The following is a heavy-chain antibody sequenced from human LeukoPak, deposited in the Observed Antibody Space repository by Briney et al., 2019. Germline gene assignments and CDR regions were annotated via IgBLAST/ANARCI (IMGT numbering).Heavy chain of an antibody. J-gene: IGHJ3*02. Sequence: GASVKVSCKASGGTFSSYAISWVRQAPGQGLEWMGGTIPIFGTANYAQKFQGRVTITTDESTSTAYMELSSLRSEDTAVYYCARAVDTITLGAFDIWGQGTMVTVSS. D-gene: IGHD5-18*01. CDR3: ARAVDTITLGAFDI. CDR1: GGTFSSYA. V-gene: IGHV1-69*05. CDR2: TIPIFGTA.